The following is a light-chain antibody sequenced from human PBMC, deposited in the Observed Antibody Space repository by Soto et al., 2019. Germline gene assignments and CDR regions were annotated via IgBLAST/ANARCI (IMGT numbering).Light chain of an antibody. CDR2: GAS. CDR1: QSVSSN. CDR3: QQYNNWPPT. J-gene: IGKJ5*01. V-gene: IGKV3-15*01. Sequence: EIVMTQSPATLSVSPGERATLSCRASQSVSSNLAWYQQKPGQAPRLLIYGASTRATGIPARFSGSGSGTDFPLTISSLQSEDFAVYYCQQYNNWPPTFGQGPRLEIK.